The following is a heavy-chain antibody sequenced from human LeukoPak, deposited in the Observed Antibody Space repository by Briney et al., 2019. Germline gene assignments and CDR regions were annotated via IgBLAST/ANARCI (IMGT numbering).Heavy chain of an antibody. CDR1: GFTFSSYW. CDR3: TRWARYCSGGNCYSWFDP. CDR2: MKLDGSEE. D-gene: IGHD2-15*01. Sequence: PGGCLRLACAASGFTFSSYWRSWVRQAPGKGLERVANMKLDGSEEYDVDSVKGRFTSSRDNAKNSLYLQMNSLRVDDTAVYYCTRWARYCSGGNCYSWFDPWGQGTLVTVSS. J-gene: IGHJ5*02. V-gene: IGHV3-7*01.